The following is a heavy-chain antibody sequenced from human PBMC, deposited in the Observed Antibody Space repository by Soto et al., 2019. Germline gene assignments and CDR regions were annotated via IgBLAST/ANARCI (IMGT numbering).Heavy chain of an antibody. CDR1: DDFISSYY. CDR2: VSTSGAT. CDR3: ARADYEILTGSYAMDV. J-gene: IGHJ6*02. Sequence: QVQLQESGPRLVKPSETLSLTCTVSDDFISSYYWNWIRQPAGKGLEWIGRVSTSGATNYNPSLASRVTMSVDTSKKQFYLKLTSVTAADTAVYFCARADYEILTGSYAMDVWGQGTTVTVSS. D-gene: IGHD3-9*01. V-gene: IGHV4-4*07.